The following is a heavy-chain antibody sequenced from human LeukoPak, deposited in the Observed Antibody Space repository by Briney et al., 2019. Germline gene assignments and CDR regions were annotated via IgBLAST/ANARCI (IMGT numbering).Heavy chain of an antibody. J-gene: IGHJ4*02. V-gene: IGHV4-59*01. CDR1: GDSISSYH. Sequence: PSETLSLTCTVSGDSISSYHWSWIRQPPGKGLEWIGYIYYSGSTNHNPSLKSRVTISIDTSKNQFSLKLSSVTAADTAVYYCALTDYGGGSDYWGQGTLVTVSS. CDR3: ALTDYGGGSDY. D-gene: IGHD4-23*01. CDR2: IYYSGST.